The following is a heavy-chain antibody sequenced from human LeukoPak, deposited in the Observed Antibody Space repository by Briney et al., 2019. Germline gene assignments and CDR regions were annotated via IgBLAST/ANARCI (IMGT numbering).Heavy chain of an antibody. Sequence: PSETLSLTCTVSGGSISSYYWSWIRQPPGKGLEWIGYIYYSGSTNYNPSLKSRVTISVDTSKNQFSLKLSSVTAADTAVYYCARAVRDIAMAGFYYYYGMDVWGQGTTVTVSS. J-gene: IGHJ6*02. CDR3: ARAVRDIAMAGFYYYYGMDV. D-gene: IGHD6-19*01. CDR2: IYYSGST. CDR1: GGSISSYY. V-gene: IGHV4-59*01.